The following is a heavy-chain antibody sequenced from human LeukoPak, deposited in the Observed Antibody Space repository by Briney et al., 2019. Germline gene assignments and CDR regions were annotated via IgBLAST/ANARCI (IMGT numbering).Heavy chain of an antibody. J-gene: IGHJ6*04. D-gene: IGHD6-13*01. V-gene: IGHV3-74*01. Sequence: GGSLRLSCAASGFTFSSYWMHWVRQAPGKGLVWVSRINSDGSSTSYADSVKGRFTIPRDNAKNTLYLQMNSLRAEDTAVYYCASLAALGVLDVWGKGTTVTVSS. CDR3: ASLAALGVLDV. CDR2: INSDGSST. CDR1: GFTFSSYW.